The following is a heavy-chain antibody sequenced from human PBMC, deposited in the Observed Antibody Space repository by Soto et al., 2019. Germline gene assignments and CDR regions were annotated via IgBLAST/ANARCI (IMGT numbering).Heavy chain of an antibody. Sequence: VQLVESGGGLIQPGESLRLSCAVSGFSSSSYAMNWVRQAPGKGLEWVSFISSRGTTIYYADSVEGRFTISRDNAQNSLYLQMDSLRDEDTAVYYCVRQGFCSGASCNHYFYYYAMDVWGQGTTVIVSS. CDR1: GFSSSSYA. CDR3: VRQGFCSGASCNHYFYYYAMDV. J-gene: IGHJ6*02. D-gene: IGHD2-15*01. V-gene: IGHV3-48*02. CDR2: ISSRGTTI.